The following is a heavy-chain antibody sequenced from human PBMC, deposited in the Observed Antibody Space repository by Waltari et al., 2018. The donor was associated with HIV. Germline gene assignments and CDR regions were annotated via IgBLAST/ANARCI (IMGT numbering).Heavy chain of an antibody. V-gene: IGHV3-48*04. D-gene: IGHD3-10*01. CDR2: ISSSSSTI. J-gene: IGHJ4*02. CDR3: ARDKGSGYFDY. Sequence: EVQLVESGGGLVQPGGSLRLSCAASGFTFSSYSMKWVRQAPGKGLEWVSYISSSSSTIYYADSVKGRFTISRDNAKNSLYLQMNSLRAEDTAVYYCARDKGSGYFDYWGQGTLVTVSS. CDR1: GFTFSSYS.